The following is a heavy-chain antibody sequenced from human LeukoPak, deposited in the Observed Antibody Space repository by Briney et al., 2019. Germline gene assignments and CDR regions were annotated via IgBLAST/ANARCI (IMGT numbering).Heavy chain of an antibody. CDR2: IRSDATT. J-gene: IGHJ4*02. CDR3: ARRRGGYGEGEFDY. D-gene: IGHD4-17*01. Sequence: GGSLRLSCTASGFTASSKYMSWVRQASGKGLEWVSFIRSDATTAYADSVQGRFTISRVDSKNTLYLQMNSLRVEDTAVYYCARRRGGYGEGEFDYWGQGTLVTVSS. CDR1: GFTASSKY. V-gene: IGHV3-66*04.